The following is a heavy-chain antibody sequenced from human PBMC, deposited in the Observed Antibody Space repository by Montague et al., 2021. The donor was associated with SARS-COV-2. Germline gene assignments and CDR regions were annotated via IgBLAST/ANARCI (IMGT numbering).Heavy chain of an antibody. CDR1: GFTFSYFS. J-gene: IGHJ4*02. V-gene: IGHV3-21*01. CDR3: ARATFDWLYQIDY. Sequence: SLRLSCAASGFTFSYFSMNWVRQVPGKGLEWVSSITSSSTYIYYADSVKGRFTISRDNAKNSLYLQMNSLRAEDTAVYYCARATFDWLYQIDYWGQGTLVTVS. CDR2: ITSSSTYI. D-gene: IGHD3-9*01.